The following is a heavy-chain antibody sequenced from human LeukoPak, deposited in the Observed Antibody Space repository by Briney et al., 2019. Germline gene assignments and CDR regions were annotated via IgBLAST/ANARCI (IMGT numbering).Heavy chain of an antibody. Sequence: GGSLRLSCAASGFSFSTYAVHWVRQAPGMGLELVSGISGDGYSTYYADSVKGRFAISRDNSKNTVYLQMNSLRDEDTAVYYCAKRSGSPRPEYFDYWGQGTLVTVSS. V-gene: IGHV3-23*01. CDR1: GFSFSTYA. CDR2: ISGDGYST. CDR3: AKRSGSPRPEYFDY. D-gene: IGHD1-14*01. J-gene: IGHJ4*02.